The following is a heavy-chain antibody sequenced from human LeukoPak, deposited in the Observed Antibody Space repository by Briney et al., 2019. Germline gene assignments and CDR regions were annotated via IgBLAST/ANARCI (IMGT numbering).Heavy chain of an antibody. V-gene: IGHV3-23*01. Sequence: GGSLRLSCAVSGITLSNYGMSWVRQAPGKGLEWVAGISDSGGSTNYADSVKGRFTISRDNPKNTLYLRMNSLRAEDTAVYFCAKRGVVIRVILVGFHKEAYYFDSWGQGALVTVSS. CDR1: GITLSNYG. D-gene: IGHD3-22*01. J-gene: IGHJ4*02. CDR2: ISDSGGST. CDR3: AKRGVVIRVILVGFHKEAYYFDS.